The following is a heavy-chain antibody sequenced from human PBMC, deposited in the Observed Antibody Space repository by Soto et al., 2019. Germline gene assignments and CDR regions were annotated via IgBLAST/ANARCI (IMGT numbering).Heavy chain of an antibody. V-gene: IGHV3-73*02. CDR1: EFTFSDSG. Sequence: EVQLVESGGGLVQPGGSLKLSCAASEFTFSDSGMHWVRQASGKGLEWVGRIRTKANSYATDYAASVKGRCTISRDDSKNTTYLQMNSLKTEDTAVYYCTRNGDYVWGMDVWGQGTTVTVSS. CDR3: TRNGDYVWGMDV. CDR2: IRTKANSYAT. D-gene: IGHD4-17*01. J-gene: IGHJ6*02.